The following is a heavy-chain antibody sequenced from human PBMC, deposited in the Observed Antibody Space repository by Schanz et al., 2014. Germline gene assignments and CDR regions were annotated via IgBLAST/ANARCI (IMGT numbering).Heavy chain of an antibody. D-gene: IGHD6-13*01. CDR3: ARDQGYTTSWHSFDL. Sequence: EVQLVQSGGGLVQPGGSLRLSCAASGFTFSSYAMSWVRQAPGKGLEWVSRINGDGSNTNYADSVKGRFTISRDNAKNTLYLQMNSLSAEDTAVYYCARDQGYTTSWHSFDLWGQGTLVTVSS. CDR1: GFTFSSYA. CDR2: INGDGSNT. V-gene: IGHV3-74*01. J-gene: IGHJ4*02.